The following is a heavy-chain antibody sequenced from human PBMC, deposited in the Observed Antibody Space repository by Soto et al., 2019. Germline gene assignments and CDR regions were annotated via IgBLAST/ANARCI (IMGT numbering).Heavy chain of an antibody. CDR3: ARASLYYYDSSGQSAYFDY. V-gene: IGHV4-59*01. CDR2: IYYSGST. J-gene: IGHJ4*02. Sequence: SETLSLTCTVSGGSISSYYWSWIRQPPGKGLEWIGYIYYSGSTNYNPSLESRVTISVDTSKNQFSLKLSSVTAADTAVYYCARASLYYYDSSGQSAYFDYWGQGTLVTVSS. D-gene: IGHD3-22*01. CDR1: GGSISSYY.